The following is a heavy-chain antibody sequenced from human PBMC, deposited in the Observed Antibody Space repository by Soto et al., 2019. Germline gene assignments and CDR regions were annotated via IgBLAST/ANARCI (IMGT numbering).Heavy chain of an antibody. CDR1: GYTFTSYG. V-gene: IGHV1-18*01. CDR3: ARGRYGDY. Sequence: QVHLVQSGAEVKKPGASVKVSCKASGYTFTSYGITWVRQAPGQGLEWMGWISAHNGKTDSAQKLQGRVIVTRDTSTSTAYMEMRRLRSDDTAVYYCARGRYGDYWGQGALVNVSS. CDR2: ISAHNGKT. D-gene: IGHD1-1*01. J-gene: IGHJ4*02.